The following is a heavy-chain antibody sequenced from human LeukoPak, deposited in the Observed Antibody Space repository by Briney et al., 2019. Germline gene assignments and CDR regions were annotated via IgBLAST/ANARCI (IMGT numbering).Heavy chain of an antibody. CDR3: AKAVGSSSYFSRDAFDI. J-gene: IGHJ3*02. CDR1: GFTFSSYA. V-gene: IGHV3-23*01. CDR2: ISGGGSGT. Sequence: GGSLRLSCAPSGFTFSSYAMSWVRQAPGKGLEWVAVISGGGSGTYYADSVRGRFTISRDNSKNTVYLQMNSLRAEDTAIYYCAKAVGSSSYFSRDAFDIWGQGTMVTVSS. D-gene: IGHD3-22*01.